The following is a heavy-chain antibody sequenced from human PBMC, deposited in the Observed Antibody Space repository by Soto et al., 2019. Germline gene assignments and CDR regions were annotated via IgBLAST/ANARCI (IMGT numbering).Heavy chain of an antibody. D-gene: IGHD6-13*01. J-gene: IGHJ5*02. Sequence: LSLTCTVSGASMNSYHWSWIRQPAGKGLEWIGHIHSSGSTNYNPSLKSRVTMSVDTSKNQFSLRLMSLTAADTAVYYCARDQGVAAAGITWFDPWGQGSLVTVSS. CDR2: IHSSGST. CDR3: ARDQGVAAAGITWFDP. V-gene: IGHV4-4*07. CDR1: GASMNSYH.